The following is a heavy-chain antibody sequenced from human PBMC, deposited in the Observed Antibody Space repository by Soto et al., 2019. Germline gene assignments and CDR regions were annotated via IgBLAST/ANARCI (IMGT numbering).Heavy chain of an antibody. D-gene: IGHD6-13*01. J-gene: IGHJ5*02. Sequence: LSLTCTVSGASMNSYHWSWIRQPAGKGLEWIGHIHSSGSTNYNPSLKSRVTMSVDTSKNQFSLRLMSLTAADTAVYYCARDQGVAAAGITWFDPWGQGSLVTVSS. CDR2: IHSSGST. CDR3: ARDQGVAAAGITWFDP. V-gene: IGHV4-4*07. CDR1: GASMNSYH.